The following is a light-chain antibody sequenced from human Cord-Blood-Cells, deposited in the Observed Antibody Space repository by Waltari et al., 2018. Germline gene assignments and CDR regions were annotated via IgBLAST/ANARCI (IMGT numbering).Light chain of an antibody. CDR1: SSDVGASHY. Sequence: QSALTQPASVSGCPGLSLTISCTRPSSDVGASHYVSWYQQHPGKAPKLMIYDVSNRPSGVSNRFSGSKSGNTASLTISGLQAEDEADYYCSSYTSSSTVVFGGGTKLTVL. J-gene: IGLJ2*01. CDR2: DVS. CDR3: SSYTSSSTVV. V-gene: IGLV2-14*01.